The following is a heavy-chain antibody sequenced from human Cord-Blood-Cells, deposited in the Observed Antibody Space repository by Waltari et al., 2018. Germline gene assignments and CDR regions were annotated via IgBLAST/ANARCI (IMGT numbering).Heavy chain of an antibody. J-gene: IGHJ3*02. D-gene: IGHD6-19*01. V-gene: IGHV3-33*01. CDR1: GFTFSSYG. CDR3: ARDYPYSSGWYEDAFDI. CDR2: IWYDGSNK. Sequence: QVQLVESGGGVVQPGRSLRLSCAASGFTFSSYGMHWVSQAPGKGLEWVAVIWYDGSNKYYADSVKGRFTISRDNSKNTLYLQMNSLRAEDTAVYYCARDYPYSSGWYEDAFDIWGQGTMVTVSS.